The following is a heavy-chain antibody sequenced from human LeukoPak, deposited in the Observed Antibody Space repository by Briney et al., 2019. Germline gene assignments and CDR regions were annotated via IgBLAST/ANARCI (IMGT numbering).Heavy chain of an antibody. J-gene: IGHJ4*02. CDR2: IRDKAESYAT. D-gene: IGHD1-7*01. CDR1: GFSFSVST. V-gene: IGHV3-73*01. Sequence: PGGSLRLSCAASGFSFSVSTMHWVRQASGKGLEWVGRIRDKAESYATVYAASVKGRFTISRDDSQNTAYLQLNSLRSDDTAVYHCTRSLTGTTFGDYWGQGTLVTVSS. CDR3: TRSLTGTTFGDY.